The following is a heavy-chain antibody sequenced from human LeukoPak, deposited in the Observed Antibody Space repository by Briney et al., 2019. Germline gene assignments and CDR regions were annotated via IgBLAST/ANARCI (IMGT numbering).Heavy chain of an antibody. CDR1: GGSISTSSYY. Sequence: SETLSLTCTVSGGSISTSSYYWGWIRQPPGKGLEWIGTIYYSGSTYYNPSLKSRVTISVDTSKNQFSLKLASVTAADTAVYYCATGYSSTWYYFDYWGQGTLVTVSS. J-gene: IGHJ4*02. V-gene: IGHV4-39*07. CDR2: IYYSGST. CDR3: ATGYSSTWYYFDY. D-gene: IGHD6-13*01.